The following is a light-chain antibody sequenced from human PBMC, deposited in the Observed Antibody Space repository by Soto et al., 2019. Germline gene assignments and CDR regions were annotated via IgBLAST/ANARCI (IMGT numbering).Light chain of an antibody. Sequence: QSVLTQPASVSGSPGQPITISCTGTSSDVGDYNYVSWYQLHPGKAPKVMIYEVSNRPSGISNRFSGSKSRNTASLTISGLQAEDEADYYCSSYTSRSYVFGTGTKVTVL. CDR1: SSDVGDYNY. CDR2: EVS. CDR3: SSYTSRSYV. V-gene: IGLV2-14*01. J-gene: IGLJ1*01.